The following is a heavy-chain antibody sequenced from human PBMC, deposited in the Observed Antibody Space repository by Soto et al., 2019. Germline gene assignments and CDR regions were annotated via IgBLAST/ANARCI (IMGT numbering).Heavy chain of an antibody. J-gene: IGHJ4*02. CDR2: IYHSGST. CDR1: GGSISSGGYS. CDR3: ARGQVEAAQH. D-gene: IGHD2-15*01. Sequence: PSETLSLTCAVSGGSISSGGYSWSWIRQPPGKGLEWIGYIYHSGSTYYNPSLKSRVTISVDRPKNQFSLKLSSVTAADTAVYYCARGQVEAAQHWGQGTLVTVSS. V-gene: IGHV4-30-2*01.